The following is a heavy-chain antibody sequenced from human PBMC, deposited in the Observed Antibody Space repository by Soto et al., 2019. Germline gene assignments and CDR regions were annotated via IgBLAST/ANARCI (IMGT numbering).Heavy chain of an antibody. V-gene: IGHV4-59*01. CDR2: IYYSGST. Sequence: SETLSLTCTVSGGSISNYYWYWIRQPPGKGLEYIGYIYYSGSTNYNPSLESRVTISVDTSKNQFSLKLRSVTAADTAVYYCARETKRAAADFDYWGQGTLVTVSS. CDR1: GGSISNYY. D-gene: IGHD2-15*01. CDR3: ARETKRAAADFDY. J-gene: IGHJ4*02.